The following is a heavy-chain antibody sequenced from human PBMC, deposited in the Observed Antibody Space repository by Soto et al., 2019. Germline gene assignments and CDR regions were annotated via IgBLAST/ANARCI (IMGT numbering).Heavy chain of an antibody. D-gene: IGHD6-19*01. Sequence: SLRLSCAASGFTFSSYGMHWVRQAPGKGLEWVAVIWYDGSNKYYADSVKGRFTISRDNSKNTLYLQMNSLRAEDTAVYYCARDSGYSSGWYGYWGQGTLVTVSS. CDR1: GFTFSSYG. J-gene: IGHJ4*02. V-gene: IGHV3-33*01. CDR2: IWYDGSNK. CDR3: ARDSGYSSGWYGY.